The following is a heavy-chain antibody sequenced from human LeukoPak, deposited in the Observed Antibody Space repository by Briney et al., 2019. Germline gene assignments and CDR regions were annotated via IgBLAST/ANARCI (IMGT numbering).Heavy chain of an antibody. CDR2: ISSNGGST. V-gene: IGHV3-64*01. CDR3: ARRRDGYNYAADY. D-gene: IGHD5-24*01. CDR1: GFTFSSYA. J-gene: IGHJ4*02. Sequence: GGSLRLSCAASGFTFSSYAMNWVRQAPGKGLEFVSAISSNGGSTYYSSSVKGRFTISRDNSKNTLFLQMGSLIAEDMALYYCARRRDGYNYAADYWGQGTLVTVSS.